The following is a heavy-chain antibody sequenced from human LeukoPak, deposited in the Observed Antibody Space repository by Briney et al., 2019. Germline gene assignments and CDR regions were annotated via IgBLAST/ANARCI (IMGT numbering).Heavy chain of an antibody. CDR1: GGSISSYY. D-gene: IGHD3-10*01. Sequence: SETLSLTCTVSGGSISSYYWSWIRQPPGKGLEWIAYLFYSGSTDCNPSLESRVTISVDTSKNQFSLKLRSVTAADTAVYYCATVAVIRGVTYFDYWGQGTLVTVSS. V-gene: IGHV4-59*01. CDR2: LFYSGST. CDR3: ATVAVIRGVTYFDY. J-gene: IGHJ4*02.